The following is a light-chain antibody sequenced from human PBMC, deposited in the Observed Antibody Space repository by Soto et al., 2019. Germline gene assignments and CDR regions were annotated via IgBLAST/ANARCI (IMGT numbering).Light chain of an antibody. V-gene: IGLV1-40*01. Sequence: QSVLTQPPSVSGAPGQRVTISCTGSTSNIGAGYEVHWYQQLPGTAPKLLVSGHNIRPSGVPDRCSGFKSGASAALVITGLQAEDEADYYCQSYDNSLSGSGVFGGGTKVTVL. J-gene: IGLJ3*02. CDR3: QSYDNSLSGSGV. CDR1: TSNIGAGYE. CDR2: GHN.